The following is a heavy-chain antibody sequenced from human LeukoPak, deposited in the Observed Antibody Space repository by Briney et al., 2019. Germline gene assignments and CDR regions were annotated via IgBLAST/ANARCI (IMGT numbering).Heavy chain of an antibody. CDR1: GGTFSSYA. V-gene: IGHV1-69*13. J-gene: IGHJ4*02. D-gene: IGHD5-18*01. Sequence: GASVKVSCKASGGTFSSYAISWVRQAPGQGLEWRGGIIPIFGTANYAQKFQGRVTITADESTSTAYMELSSLRSDDTAVYYCARDLEGTAMVYPDYWGQGTLVTVSS. CDR3: ARDLEGTAMVYPDY. CDR2: IIPIFGTA.